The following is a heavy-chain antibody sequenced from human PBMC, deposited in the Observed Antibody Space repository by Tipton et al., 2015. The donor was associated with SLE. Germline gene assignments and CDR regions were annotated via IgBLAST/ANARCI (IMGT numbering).Heavy chain of an antibody. CDR1: GGSVSSSSYY. V-gene: IGHV4-61*01. CDR2: IYYSGST. CDR3: ARGAGNFDL. Sequence: TLSLTRTVSGGSVSSSSYYWSWIRQPPGKGLEWIGHIYYSGSTNYNPSLKSRVTISVDTSKNQFSLKLSSVTAADTAVYYCARGAGNFDLWGRGTLLTVSS. J-gene: IGHJ2*01.